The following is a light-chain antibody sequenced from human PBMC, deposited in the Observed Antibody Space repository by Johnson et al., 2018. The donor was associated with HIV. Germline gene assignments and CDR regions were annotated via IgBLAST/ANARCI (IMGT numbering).Light chain of an antibody. J-gene: IGLJ1*01. V-gene: IGLV1-51*02. CDR1: SSNIGNNF. CDR3: GTWDSSLSAPV. CDR2: ENN. Sequence: QSVLTQPPSVSAAPGQKVTISCSGSSSNIGNNFVSWYQQLPGAAPKLLIYENNKRPSGIPDRFSGSKSCTSATLGITGLQTGDEADYYCGTWDSSLSAPVFGTGTKVTVL.